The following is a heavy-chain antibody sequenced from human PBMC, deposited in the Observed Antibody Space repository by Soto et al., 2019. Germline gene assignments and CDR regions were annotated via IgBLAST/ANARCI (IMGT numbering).Heavy chain of an antibody. CDR3: AREVVGELFGY. D-gene: IGHD3-10*01. V-gene: IGHV1-18*01. J-gene: IGHJ4*02. CDR2: ISAYNGNT. Sequence: GASVKVSCKASGYTFTSYGISWVRQAPGQGLEWMGWISAYNGNTNYAQKLQGRVAMTTDTSKNQFSLQLNSVTPEDTAVYYCAREVVGELFGYWGQGTLVTVSS. CDR1: GYTFTSYG.